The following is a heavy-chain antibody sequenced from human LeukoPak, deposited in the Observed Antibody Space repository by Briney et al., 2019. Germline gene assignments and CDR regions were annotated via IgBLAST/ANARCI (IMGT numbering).Heavy chain of an antibody. D-gene: IGHD6-13*01. V-gene: IGHV5-51*01. Sequence: GGSLKISCKASGYDFSVTWIGWVRQMPGKGLEGMGVIHCGGSDTRYSPSFQGQVTISVDKSINTAYLQWSSLKASDTAIYYCARRGGGNSWPFQHWGQGTLVTVSS. CDR1: GYDFSVTW. CDR2: IHCGGSDT. J-gene: IGHJ1*01. CDR3: ARRGGGNSWPFQH.